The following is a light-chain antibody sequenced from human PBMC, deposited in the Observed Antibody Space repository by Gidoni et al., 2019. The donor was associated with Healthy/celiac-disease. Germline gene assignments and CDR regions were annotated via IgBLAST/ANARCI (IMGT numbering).Light chain of an antibody. J-gene: IGKJ4*01. CDR3: QQYDYLPLT. CDR1: QDISNY. CDR2: DAS. V-gene: IGKV1-33*01. Sequence: DIQMTQSPSSLSASVGDRVTITCQASQDISNYLNWYQHKPRKAPKLLIYDASNLETGVPSRFSGSGSETDFTFTISSLQPEDIATYYCQQYDYLPLTFXGXTKVEI.